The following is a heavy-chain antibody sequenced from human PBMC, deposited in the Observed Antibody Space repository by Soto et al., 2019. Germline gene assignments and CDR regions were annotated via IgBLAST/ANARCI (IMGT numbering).Heavy chain of an antibody. J-gene: IGHJ6*02. D-gene: IGHD6-13*01. CDR2: IIPIFGTA. V-gene: IGHV1-69*13. Sequence: SVKVSCKASGGTFSSYAISWVRQAPGQGLEWMGGIIPIFGTANYAQKFQGRVTITADESTSTAYMELSSLRSEDTAVYYCARDSIAAAGNYYYFGMDVWGQGTTVTVSS. CDR3: ARDSIAAAGNYYYFGMDV. CDR1: GGTFSSYA.